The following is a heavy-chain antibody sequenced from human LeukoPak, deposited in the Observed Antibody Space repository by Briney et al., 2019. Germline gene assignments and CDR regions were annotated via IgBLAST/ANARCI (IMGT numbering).Heavy chain of an antibody. CDR1: GFIFGDYS. Sequence: PGGSLRLSCAASGFIFGDYSMNWVRQPPGKGLEWISYIGIDSGNTKYADSVKGRLTISADNAKNPLFLHMNSLRVEDTAVYYCARDHNFAFDNWGQGTLVTVSS. CDR3: ARDHNFAFDN. V-gene: IGHV3-11*06. CDR2: IGIDSGNT. D-gene: IGHD5-24*01. J-gene: IGHJ4*02.